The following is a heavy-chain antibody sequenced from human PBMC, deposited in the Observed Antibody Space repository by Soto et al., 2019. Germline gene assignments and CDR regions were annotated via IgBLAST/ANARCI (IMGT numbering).Heavy chain of an antibody. CDR1: GGSISCGYY. D-gene: IGHD2-2*01. CDR2: IYYRGTT. CDR3: ARCSLVVIPAPGFDP. Sequence: SETLSLTCTVSGGSISCGYYWSWIRQHPGKGLEWIGYIYYRGTTYYNPSLKSRVTISVDTSENQFSLKLSSVTAADTAVYYCARCSLVVIPAPGFDPWGQGTLVTVSS. V-gene: IGHV4-31*03. J-gene: IGHJ5*02.